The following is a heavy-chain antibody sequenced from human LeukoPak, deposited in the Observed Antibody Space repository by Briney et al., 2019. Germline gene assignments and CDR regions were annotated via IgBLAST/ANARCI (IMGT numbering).Heavy chain of an antibody. CDR1: GFTFSSYG. V-gene: IGHV3-30*03. D-gene: IGHD6-13*01. CDR2: ISHDGSNK. Sequence: GGSLRLSCAASGFTFSSYGMHWVRQAPGKGLEWVAVISHDGSNKYYADSVKGRFTISRDNSKNTLYLQMNSLRAEDTAVYYCARRNFYGIRKLSIAAAGYFDYWGQGTLDTVSS. CDR3: ARRNFYGIRKLSIAAAGYFDY. J-gene: IGHJ4*02.